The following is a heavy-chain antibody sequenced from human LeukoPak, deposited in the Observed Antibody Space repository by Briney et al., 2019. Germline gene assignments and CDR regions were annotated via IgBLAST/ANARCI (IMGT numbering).Heavy chain of an antibody. CDR3: TKDRGSQGWFDP. V-gene: IGHV3-9*01. Sequence: PGRSLRLSCAASGFTFDDYAMHWVRQAPGKGLEWVSGISWNSGSTGYADSVKGRFTISRDKGNSSLDLQMNSLRAENTALYEYTKDRGSQGWFDPWGQGTLVTVSS. CDR1: GFTFDDYA. J-gene: IGHJ5*02. CDR2: ISWNSGST.